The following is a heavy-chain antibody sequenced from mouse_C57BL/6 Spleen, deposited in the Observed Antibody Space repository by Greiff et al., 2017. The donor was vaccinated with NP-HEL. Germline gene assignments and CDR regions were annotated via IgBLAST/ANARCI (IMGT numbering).Heavy chain of an antibody. CDR3: ARKWYYGRGGYAMDY. CDR2: ISSGSSTI. J-gene: IGHJ4*01. D-gene: IGHD1-1*01. V-gene: IGHV5-17*01. CDR1: GFTFSDYG. Sequence: EVHLVESGGGLVKPGGSLKLSCAASGFTFSDYGMHWVRQAPEKGLEWVAYISSGSSTIYYADTVKGRFTISRDNAKNTLFLQMTSLRSEDTAMYYCARKWYYGRGGYAMDYWGQGTSVTVSS.